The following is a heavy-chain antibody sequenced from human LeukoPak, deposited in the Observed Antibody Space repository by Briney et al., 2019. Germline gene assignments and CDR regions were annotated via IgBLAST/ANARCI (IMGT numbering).Heavy chain of an antibody. CDR3: ARGPEGYYYYYYMDV. CDR2: INPSGGST. Sequence: ASVKVSCKASGYTFTSYYMHWVRQAPGQGLEWMGIINPSGGSTNYAQKFQGRVTIIADKSTSTAYMELSSLRSEDTAVYYCARGPEGYYYYYYMDVWGKGTTVTVSS. V-gene: IGHV1-46*01. CDR1: GYTFTSYY. J-gene: IGHJ6*03.